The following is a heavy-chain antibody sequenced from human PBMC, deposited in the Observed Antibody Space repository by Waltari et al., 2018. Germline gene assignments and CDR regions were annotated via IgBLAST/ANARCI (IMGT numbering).Heavy chain of an antibody. J-gene: IGHJ6*02. Sequence: EVQLVESGGGLIQPGGSLRLSCAASGFTVSSNYMSWVRQAPGKGLEWVSVIYSGGSTYYADSVKGRFTISRDNSKNTLYLQMNSLRAEDTAVYYCARVPLRDLWGMDVWGQGTTVTVSS. CDR1: GFTVSSNY. CDR2: IYSGGST. CDR3: ARVPLRDLWGMDV. D-gene: IGHD3-3*01. V-gene: IGHV3-53*01.